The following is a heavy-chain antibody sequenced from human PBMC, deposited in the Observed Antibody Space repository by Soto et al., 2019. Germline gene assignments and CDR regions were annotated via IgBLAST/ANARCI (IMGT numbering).Heavy chain of an antibody. CDR1: GDSVSSNSAA. V-gene: IGHV6-1*01. CDR2: TYYRSKWYN. Sequence: SQTLSLTCAISGDSVSSNSAAWNWIRQSPSRGLEWLGRTYYRSKWYNDYAVSVKSRITINPDTSKNQFSLQLNSVTPEDTAVYYCARVYIVVVPAALPRYYMDVWGKGTTVTVSS. CDR3: ARVYIVVVPAALPRYYMDV. D-gene: IGHD2-2*01. J-gene: IGHJ6*03.